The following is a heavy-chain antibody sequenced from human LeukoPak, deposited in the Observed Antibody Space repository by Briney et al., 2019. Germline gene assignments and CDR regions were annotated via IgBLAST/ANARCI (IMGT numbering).Heavy chain of an antibody. Sequence: PGGSLRLSCAASGFTFDDYGMSWVRQAPGKGLEWVSGINWNGGSTGYADSVKGRFTISRDNAKNSLYLQMNSLRAEDTALYYRAREGPDIVVVPAAPLAYWGQGTLVTVSS. CDR2: INWNGGST. CDR1: GFTFDDYG. D-gene: IGHD2-2*01. CDR3: AREGPDIVVVPAAPLAY. V-gene: IGHV3-20*04. J-gene: IGHJ4*02.